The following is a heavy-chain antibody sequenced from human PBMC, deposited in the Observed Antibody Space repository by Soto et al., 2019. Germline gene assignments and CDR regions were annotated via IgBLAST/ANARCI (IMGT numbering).Heavy chain of an antibody. D-gene: IGHD3-3*01. CDR3: ARGSYGGYYDFWSGYYSQGHYYYMDV. V-gene: IGHV1-8*01. J-gene: IGHJ6*03. Sequence: ASLKVSCKASGYTFTSYDINWVRQATGQGLEWMGWMNPNSGNTGYAQKFQGRVTMTRNTSISTAYMELSSLRSEDTAVYYCARGSYGGYYDFWSGYYSQGHYYYMDVWGKGTTVTVSS. CDR1: GYTFTSYD. CDR2: MNPNSGNT.